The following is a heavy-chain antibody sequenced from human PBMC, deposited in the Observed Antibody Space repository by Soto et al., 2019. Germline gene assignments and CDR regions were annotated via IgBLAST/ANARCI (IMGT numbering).Heavy chain of an antibody. Sequence: QVQLVQSGAEVKKPGSSVKVSCKASGGTLINYGISWVRQAPGQGLEWMGGIIPVLGTANYAQKFQGRVTITADESTTTVYMDVSSLRSDDTAVYYWARGDATKIVVTTYYGMDVWGQGTTVTVSS. V-gene: IGHV1-69*11. CDR3: ARGDATKIVVTTYYGMDV. CDR1: GGTLINYG. CDR2: IIPVLGTA. D-gene: IGHD4-17*01. J-gene: IGHJ6*02.